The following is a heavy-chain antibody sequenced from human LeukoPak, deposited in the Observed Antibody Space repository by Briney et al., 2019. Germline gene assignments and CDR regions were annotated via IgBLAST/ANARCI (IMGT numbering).Heavy chain of an antibody. D-gene: IGHD3-22*01. CDR1: GFTFDDYG. J-gene: IGHJ3*02. CDR2: INWNGGST. V-gene: IGHV3-20*01. CDR3: ARGDPYYDSSGDAFDI. Sequence: RTGGSLRLSCAASGFTFDDYGMSWVRQAPGKGLEWVSGINWNGGSTGYADSVKGRFTISRDNAKSSLYLQMNSLRAEDTALYHCARGDPYYDSSGDAFDIWGQGTMVTVSS.